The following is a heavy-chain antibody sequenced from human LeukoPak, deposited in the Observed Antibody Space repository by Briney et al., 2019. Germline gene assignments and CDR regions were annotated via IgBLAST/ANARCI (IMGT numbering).Heavy chain of an antibody. J-gene: IGHJ1*01. V-gene: IGHV3-64D*06. Sequence: PGGSLRLSCSASGFVFSIYTMYWVRQAPGKGPEYVSTISGSANGGRIYYADSVKGRFTISRDDSKSTLYLQMSSLRAEDTAVYYCAKFLAVIAARDSLYFQHWGQGTLVTVSS. CDR1: GFVFSIYT. CDR2: ISGSANGGRI. D-gene: IGHD6-6*01. CDR3: AKFLAVIAARDSLYFQH.